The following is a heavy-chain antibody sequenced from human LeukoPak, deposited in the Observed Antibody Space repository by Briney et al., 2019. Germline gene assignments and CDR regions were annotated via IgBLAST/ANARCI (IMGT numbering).Heavy chain of an antibody. Sequence: KPSETLSLTCAVYGGSFSGYYWSWIRQPPGKGLEWIGEINHSGSTNYNPSLKSRVTISVDTSKNQFSLKLSSVTAADTAVYYCARGPTPWFDPWGQGTLVTVSS. CDR3: ARGPTPWFDP. J-gene: IGHJ5*02. CDR2: INHSGST. CDR1: GGSFSGYY. V-gene: IGHV4-34*01.